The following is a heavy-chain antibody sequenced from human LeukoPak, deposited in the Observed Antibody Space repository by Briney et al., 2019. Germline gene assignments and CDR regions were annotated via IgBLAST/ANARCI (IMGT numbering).Heavy chain of an antibody. CDR2: ITNSGDNT. CDR1: GFTFSNYA. CDR3: AKDEGIVGATPFDY. Sequence: GGSLRLSCAASGFTFSNYAMSWVRQAPGKGLEWVSAITNSGDNTYYADSVKGRFTISRDNSKNTLYLQINSLRAEDTAVYYCAKDEGIVGATPFDYWGQGTLVTVSS. D-gene: IGHD1-26*01. J-gene: IGHJ4*02. V-gene: IGHV3-23*01.